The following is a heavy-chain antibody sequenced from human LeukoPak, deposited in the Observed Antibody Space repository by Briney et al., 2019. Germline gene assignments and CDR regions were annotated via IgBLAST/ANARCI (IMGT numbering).Heavy chain of an antibody. V-gene: IGHV1-2*02. CDR3: ARRQWLAQGYYYYYMDV. J-gene: IGHJ6*03. CDR1: GYTFTGYY. D-gene: IGHD6-19*01. CDR2: INPNSGGT. Sequence: GASVKVSCKASGYTFTGYYMHWVRQAPGQGLEWMGWINPNSGGTNYAQKFQGRVTMTRDTSISTAYMELSRLRSDDTAVYYCARRQWLAQGYYYYYMDVWGKGTTVTISS.